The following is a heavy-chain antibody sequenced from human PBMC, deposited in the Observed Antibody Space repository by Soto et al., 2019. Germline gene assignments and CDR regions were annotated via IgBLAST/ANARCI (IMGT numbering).Heavy chain of an antibody. CDR2: IYHSGRT. D-gene: IGHD3-16*02. V-gene: IGHV4-39*01. J-gene: IGHJ5*02. CDR3: ATYRA. Sequence: QLQLQESGPGLVKPSETLSLTCTVSGGSISRTTYSWGWIRQPPGKGLEWIGNIYHSGRTSYIPSLRSRVTISVDTSKNQFSLKLTSETAADTAVYYCATYRAWGQGTLVTVSS. CDR1: GGSISRTTYS.